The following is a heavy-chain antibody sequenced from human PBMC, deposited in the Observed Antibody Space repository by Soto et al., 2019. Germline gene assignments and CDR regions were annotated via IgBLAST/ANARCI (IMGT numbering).Heavy chain of an antibody. CDR3: AREVYNWHYYFDY. CDR1: GGSISSGGYY. CDR2: IYYSGST. J-gene: IGHJ4*02. Sequence: SETLSLTCTVSGGSISSGGYYWSWIRQPPGKGLEWIGYIYYSGSTYYNPSLKSRVTISVDTSKNQFSLKLSSVTAADTAVYYCAREVYNWHYYFDYWGQGTLVTVSS. V-gene: IGHV4-30-4*08. D-gene: IGHD1-7*01.